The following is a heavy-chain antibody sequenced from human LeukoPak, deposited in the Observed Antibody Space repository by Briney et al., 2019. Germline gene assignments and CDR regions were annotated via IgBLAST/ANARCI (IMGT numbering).Heavy chain of an antibody. J-gene: IGHJ4*02. CDR1: GYTFTSYG. V-gene: IGHV1-18*01. D-gene: IGHD3-22*01. CDR3: AREGGYYYEV. CDR2: ISAYNGNT. Sequence: ASVKVSCKASGYTFTSYGISWVRQAPGQGLEWMGWISAYNGNTNYAQKFQGRVTITADKSTSTAYMELSSLRSEDTAVYYCAREGGYYYEVWGQGTLVTVSS.